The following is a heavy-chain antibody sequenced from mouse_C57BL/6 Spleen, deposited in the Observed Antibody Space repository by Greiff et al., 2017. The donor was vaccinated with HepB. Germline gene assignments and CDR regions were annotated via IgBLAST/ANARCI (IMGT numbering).Heavy chain of an antibody. CDR2: IYPGSGST. Sequence: QVQLQQSGAELVKPGASVKMSCKASGYTFTSYWITWVKQRPGQGLEWIGDIYPGSGSTNYNERFKSKATLTVDTSSSTAYMQLSSLTSEDSAVYYCARSYDYSFAYWGQGTLVTVSA. D-gene: IGHD2-4*01. V-gene: IGHV1-55*01. CDR1: GYTFTSYW. CDR3: ARSYDYSFAY. J-gene: IGHJ3*01.